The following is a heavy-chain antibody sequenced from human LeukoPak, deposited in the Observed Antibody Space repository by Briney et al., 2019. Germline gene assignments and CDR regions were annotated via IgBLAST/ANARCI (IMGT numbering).Heavy chain of an antibody. CDR1: GGSISSGGYY. V-gene: IGHV4-31*03. Sequence: SETLSLTCTVSGGSISSGGYYWSWIRQHPGKGLEWIGYIYYSGSAYYNPSLKGRVTISIDRSKNQFSLELSSVTAADTAVYYCARGEYYDSIRWFDPWGQGTLVTVSS. D-gene: IGHD3-22*01. CDR3: ARGEYYDSIRWFDP. J-gene: IGHJ5*02. CDR2: IYYSGSA.